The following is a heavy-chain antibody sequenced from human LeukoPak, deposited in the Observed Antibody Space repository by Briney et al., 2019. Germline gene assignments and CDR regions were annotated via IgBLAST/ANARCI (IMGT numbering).Heavy chain of an antibody. J-gene: IGHJ4*02. CDR2: IYHSGST. CDR1: GGSFSGYY. Sequence: SETLSLTCAVYGGSFSGYYWSWIRQPPGKGLEWIGSIYHSGSTYYNPSLKSRVTISVDTSKNQFSLKLSSVTAADTAVYYCARQYDSSGYYYGAFDYWGQGTLVTVSS. V-gene: IGHV4-34*01. D-gene: IGHD3-22*01. CDR3: ARQYDSSGYYYGAFDY.